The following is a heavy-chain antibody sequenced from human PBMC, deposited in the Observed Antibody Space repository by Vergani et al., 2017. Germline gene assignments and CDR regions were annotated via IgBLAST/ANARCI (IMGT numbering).Heavy chain of an antibody. CDR3: ARDRSAAGMYSGMDV. J-gene: IGHJ6*02. V-gene: IGHV3-21*01. CDR2: ISSSSSYI. Sequence: EVQLVESGGGLVKPGGSLRLSCAASGFTFSSYSMNWVRQAPGKGLEWVSSISSSSSYIYYADSVKGRFPISRDNAKNSLYLQMNSLRAEDTAVYYCARDRSAAGMYSGMDVWGQGTTVTVSS. CDR1: GFTFSSYS. D-gene: IGHD6-13*01.